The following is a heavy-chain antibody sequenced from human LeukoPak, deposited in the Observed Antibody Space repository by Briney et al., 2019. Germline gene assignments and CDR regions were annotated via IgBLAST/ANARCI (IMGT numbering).Heavy chain of an antibody. Sequence: GGSLRLSCAASGFTFSSYAMSWVRQAPGKGLEWVSAISGSGGSTYYADSVKGRFTISRDNSKNTLYLQMNSLRAEDTAVYYCARVKGEQWLVRGAAFDIWGQGTMVTVSS. J-gene: IGHJ3*02. CDR1: GFTFSSYA. D-gene: IGHD6-19*01. CDR3: ARVKGEQWLVRGAAFDI. V-gene: IGHV3-23*01. CDR2: ISGSGGST.